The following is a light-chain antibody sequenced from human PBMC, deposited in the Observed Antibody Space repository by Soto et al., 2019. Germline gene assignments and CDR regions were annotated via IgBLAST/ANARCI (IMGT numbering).Light chain of an antibody. V-gene: IGKV3-20*01. CDR1: QSVRSNY. CDR2: GAS. Sequence: EIVLTQSPGTLSLSPGEIATLSCRASQSVRSNYLAWYQQKPGQAPRLLIYGASSRATCIPDRFSGSGSGTDFTLTINRLEPEDLAVYFCQQYGSSPRTFGRGTKVEIK. CDR3: QQYGSSPRT. J-gene: IGKJ4*01.